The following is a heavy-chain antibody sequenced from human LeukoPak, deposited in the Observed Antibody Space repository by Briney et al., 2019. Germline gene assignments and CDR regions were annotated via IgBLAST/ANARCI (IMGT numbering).Heavy chain of an antibody. D-gene: IGHD6-19*01. CDR2: ISSGSTYI. CDR3: ARDPSFQQWVGTHFDY. Sequence: GGSLKLSCAASGFSFSSYSMNWVRQAPGKGLEWVSSISSGSTYIFYADSVRGRFTISRDNAKNSLYLQMNSLRAEDTAVYYCARDPSFQQWVGTHFDYWGRGTLVTVSS. V-gene: IGHV3-21*01. J-gene: IGHJ4*02. CDR1: GFSFSSYS.